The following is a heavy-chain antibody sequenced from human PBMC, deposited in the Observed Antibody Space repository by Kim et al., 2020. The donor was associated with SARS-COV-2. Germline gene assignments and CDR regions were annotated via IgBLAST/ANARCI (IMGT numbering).Heavy chain of an antibody. V-gene: IGHV4-59*01. Sequence: SETLSLTCTVSGDSISSYYCSWIRQLPGKGLEWIGYIYYGGNTNYNPSLKSRVTISLDTSKNQFSLELTSVTAADTAVYYRARSEGRSSWRQFDYWGQGT. CDR1: GDSISSYY. J-gene: IGHJ4*02. D-gene: IGHD6-13*01. CDR3: ARSEGRSSWRQFDY. CDR2: IYYGGNT.